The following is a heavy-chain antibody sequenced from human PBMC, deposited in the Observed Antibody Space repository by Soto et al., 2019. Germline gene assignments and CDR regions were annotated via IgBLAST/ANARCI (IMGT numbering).Heavy chain of an antibody. D-gene: IGHD2-2*01. J-gene: IGHJ4*02. CDR2: ISGSGGST. V-gene: IGHV3-23*01. CDR1: GFTFSSYA. Sequence: EVQLLESGGGLVQPGGSLRLSCAASGFTFSSYAMSWVRQAPGKGLEWVSAISGSGGSTYYADSVKGRFTISRDNSKNTLYLQMNSLRAEDTAVYYCAKVRGRCSSTSCCRFDYGGQGSLVTVSS. CDR3: AKVRGRCSSTSCCRFDY.